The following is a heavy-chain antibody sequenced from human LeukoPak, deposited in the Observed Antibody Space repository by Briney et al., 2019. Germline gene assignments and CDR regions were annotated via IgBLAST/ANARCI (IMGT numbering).Heavy chain of an antibody. CDR3: ASVKVGCSGGSCYSGMLYYYYYYMDV. Sequence: ASVKVSCKASGYTFTGYYIHWVRQAPGQGLEWMGWINPNSGGTNYAQKFQGRVTMTRDTSISTAYMELSRLRSDDTAVYYCASVKVGCSGGSCYSGMLYYYYYYMDVWGKGTTVTVSS. D-gene: IGHD2-15*01. J-gene: IGHJ6*03. CDR1: GYTFTGYY. CDR2: INPNSGGT. V-gene: IGHV1-2*02.